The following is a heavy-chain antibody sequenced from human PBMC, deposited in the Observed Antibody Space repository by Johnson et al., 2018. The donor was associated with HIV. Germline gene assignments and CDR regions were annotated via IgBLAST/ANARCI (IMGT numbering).Heavy chain of an antibody. Sequence: QVQLVESGVGVVRPGGSLRLSCAASGFTFGDYGMSWVRQPPGKGLEWVAVIYYDGSNKYYADSVKGRFTISRDKSKNTLYLQMNSLRAEDTAVYYCARHRRPSYYGSDSSRGSASDIWGQGTMVTVSS. D-gene: IGHD3-10*01. CDR1: GFTFGDYG. J-gene: IGHJ3*02. V-gene: IGHV3-30*03. CDR2: IYYDGSNK. CDR3: ARHRRPSYYGSDSSRGSASDI.